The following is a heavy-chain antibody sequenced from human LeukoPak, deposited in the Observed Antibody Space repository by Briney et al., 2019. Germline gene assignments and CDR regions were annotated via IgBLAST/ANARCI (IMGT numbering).Heavy chain of an antibody. Sequence: PSETLSLTCAVSRGSISSYYWSWIRQPPGKGLEWIGYIYYSGTTNYNPSLKSRVTISINTSRNQFSLKLSSVTAADTAVYYCARGVRRSYFDYYVDVWGKGTTVTVSS. V-gene: IGHV4-59*01. CDR1: RGSISSYY. J-gene: IGHJ6*03. CDR3: ARGVRRSYFDYYVDV. D-gene: IGHD4-17*01. CDR2: IYYSGTT.